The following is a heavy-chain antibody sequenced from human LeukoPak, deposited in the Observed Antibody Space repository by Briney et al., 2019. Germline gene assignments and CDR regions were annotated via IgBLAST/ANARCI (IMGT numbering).Heavy chain of an antibody. CDR3: AKDRYYYDSSGYSSCFDY. V-gene: IGHV3-66*01. CDR2: IYSGGST. J-gene: IGHJ4*02. D-gene: IGHD3-22*01. Sequence: GGSLRLSCAASGFTVSSNYMSWVRQAPGKGLEWVSVIYSGGSTYYADSVKGRFTISRDNSKNTLYLQMNSLRAEDTAVYYCAKDRYYYDSSGYSSCFDYWGQGTLVTVAS. CDR1: GFTVSSNY.